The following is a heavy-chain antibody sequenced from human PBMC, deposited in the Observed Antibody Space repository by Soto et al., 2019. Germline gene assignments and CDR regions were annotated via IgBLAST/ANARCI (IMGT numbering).Heavy chain of an antibody. CDR3: ARILTGYQDYYYYYYMDV. D-gene: IGHD3-9*01. J-gene: IGHJ6*03. Sequence: SETLSLTCTVSGGNISGYYWSWIRQPPGKGLEWIGSIYYSGSTYYNPSLKSRVTISVDTSKNQFSLKLSSVTAADTAVYYCARILTGYQDYYYYYYMDVWGKGTTVTV. CDR2: IYYSGST. V-gene: IGHV4-59*05. CDR1: GGNISGYY.